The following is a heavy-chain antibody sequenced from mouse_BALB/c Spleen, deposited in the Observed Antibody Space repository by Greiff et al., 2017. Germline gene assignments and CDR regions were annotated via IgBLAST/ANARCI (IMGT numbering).Heavy chain of an antibody. CDR1: GFTFSDYY. J-gene: IGHJ3*01. V-gene: IGHV5-4*02. D-gene: IGHD1-2*01. CDR3: ARDEKNRGYGAWFAY. Sequence: EVQRVESGGGLVKPGGSLKLSCAASGFTFSDYYMYWVRQTPEKRLEWVATISDGGSYTYYPDSVKGRFTISRDNAKNNLYLQMSSLKSEDTAMYYCARDEKNRGYGAWFAYWGQGTLVTVSA. CDR2: ISDGGSYT.